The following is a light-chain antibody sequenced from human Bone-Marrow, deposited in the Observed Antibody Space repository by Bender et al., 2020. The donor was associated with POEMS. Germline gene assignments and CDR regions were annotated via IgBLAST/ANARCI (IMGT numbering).Light chain of an antibody. Sequence: QSVLTQPPSASGTPGQRVTISCSGGSSNIGAHAVNRYQHLPGPAPNLLIYSSHRRPSEVPDRFSGSRSGTSASLAISGLQSEDEADYYCAVWDDSLNGWVFGGGTKLTVL. J-gene: IGLJ3*02. CDR1: SSNIGAHA. CDR3: AVWDDSLNGWV. CDR2: SSH. V-gene: IGLV1-44*01.